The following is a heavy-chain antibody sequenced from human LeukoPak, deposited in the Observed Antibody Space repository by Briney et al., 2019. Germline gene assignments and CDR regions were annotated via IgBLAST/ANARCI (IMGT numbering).Heavy chain of an antibody. D-gene: IGHD2-2*01. V-gene: IGHV4-34*01. J-gene: IGHJ5*02. CDR2: INHSGST. CDR1: GGSFSGYY. CDR3: ARGVYCSSTSCYFLSWFDP. Sequence: PSETLSLTCAVYGGSFSGYYWSWIRQSPGKGLEWIGEINHSGSTNYNPSLKSRVTISVDTSKNQFSLKLSSVTAADTAVYYRARGVYCSSTSCYFLSWFDPWGQGTLVTVSS.